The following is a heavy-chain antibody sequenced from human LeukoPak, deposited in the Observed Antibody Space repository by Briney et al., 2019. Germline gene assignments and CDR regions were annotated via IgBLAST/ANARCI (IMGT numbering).Heavy chain of an antibody. Sequence: GGSLRLSCAASGFTFTSYAMSWVRQAPGEGLEWVSAISGSGGSTYYADSVKGRITISRDNSKNTLYLQMNSLRAEDTAVYYCAKDVLLGDYWGQGTLVTVSS. CDR2: ISGSGGST. CDR1: GFTFTSYA. V-gene: IGHV3-23*01. J-gene: IGHJ4*02. D-gene: IGHD3-10*01. CDR3: AKDVLLGDY.